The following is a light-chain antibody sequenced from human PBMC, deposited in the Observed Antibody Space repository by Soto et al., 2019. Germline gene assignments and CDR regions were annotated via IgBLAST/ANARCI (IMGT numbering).Light chain of an antibody. CDR2: DVN. V-gene: IGLV2-14*01. Sequence: QSVLTQPASVSGSPGQSITIPCTGTSSDVGAYNSVSWYQQYPGKAPKLMIFDVNKRPSGVSDRFSGSKSGNTASLTISGLQAEDEADYYCSSYTTSTSRVFGTGTKVTVL. CDR1: SSDVGAYNS. CDR3: SSYTTSTSRV. J-gene: IGLJ1*01.